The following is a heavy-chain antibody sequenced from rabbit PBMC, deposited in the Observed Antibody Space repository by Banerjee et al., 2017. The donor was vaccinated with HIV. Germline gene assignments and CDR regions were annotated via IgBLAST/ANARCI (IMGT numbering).Heavy chain of an antibody. CDR1: GFSFSNKYV. CDR2: IDGGSSGTT. J-gene: IGHJ4*01. Sequence: QEQLEESGGDLVKPGRSLTITCTASGFSFSNKYVMCWVRQAPGKGLEWIACIDGGSSGTTYYANWVNGRFTISKTSSTTVTLQMTSLTAADTATYFCASNIGGATIRHFNLWGQGTLVTVS. CDR3: ASNIGGATIRHFNL. D-gene: IGHD2-1*01. V-gene: IGHV1S45*01.